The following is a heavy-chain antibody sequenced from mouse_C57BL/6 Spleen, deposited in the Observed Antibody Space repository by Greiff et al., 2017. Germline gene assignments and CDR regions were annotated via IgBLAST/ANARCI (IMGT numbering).Heavy chain of an antibody. J-gene: IGHJ3*01. CDR2: FHPYNDDT. CDR1: GYTFTTYP. CDR3: ARAGSINPFAY. Sequence: VKLQESGAELVKPGASVKMSCTASGYTFTTYPIEWMKQNHGKSLEWIGNFHPYNDDTKYNEKFKGKATLTVEKSSSTVYLELSRLTSDDPAVYSCARAGSINPFAYWGQGTLVTVSA. V-gene: IGHV1-47*01. D-gene: IGHD1-1*01.